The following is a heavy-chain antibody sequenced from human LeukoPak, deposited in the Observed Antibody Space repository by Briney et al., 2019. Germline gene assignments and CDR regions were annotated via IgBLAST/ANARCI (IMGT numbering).Heavy chain of an antibody. V-gene: IGHV3-23*01. CDR1: GFTFSSYA. J-gene: IGHJ4*02. CDR3: ATPRPYYYDSRGPYDY. D-gene: IGHD3-22*01. Sequence: GRCLRLSCAASGFTFSSYAMSCVSQAPGKGLEWVSAIRGSGGSTYYADSVKGRFTISRDTSKHTLYLQMNSLSAEDTAVYYCATPRPYYYDSRGPYDYWGQGTLVTVSS. CDR2: IRGSGGST.